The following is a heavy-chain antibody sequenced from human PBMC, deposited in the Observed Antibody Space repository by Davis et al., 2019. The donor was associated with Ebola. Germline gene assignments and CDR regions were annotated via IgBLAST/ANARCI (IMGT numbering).Heavy chain of an antibody. CDR2: INSDGSST. J-gene: IGHJ6*03. CDR1: GFTFSSYW. CDR3: AKAVNIGGHPHYNYYMDV. Sequence: GESLKISCAASGFTFSSYWMHWVRQAPGKGLVWVSRINSDGSSTSYADSVKGRFTISRDNAKNTLYLQMNSLRVEDAAVYYCAKAVNIGGHPHYNYYMDVWGKGTTVTVSS. V-gene: IGHV3-74*01. D-gene: IGHD2/OR15-2a*01.